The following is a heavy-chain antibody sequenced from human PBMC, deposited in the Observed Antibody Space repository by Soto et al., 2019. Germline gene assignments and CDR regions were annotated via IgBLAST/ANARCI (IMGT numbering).Heavy chain of an antibody. D-gene: IGHD7-27*01. CDR3: AKXPYNTRGTLGKIYGMDV. V-gene: IGHV3-30*18. CDR1: GFTFSSYG. Sequence: PGGSLRLSCAASGFTFSSYGMHWVRQAPGKGLEWVAVISYDGSNKYYADSVKGRFTISRDNSKNTLYLQMNSLRAEDTAVYYCAKXPYNTRGTLGKIYGMDVWGQGTTVTVSS. J-gene: IGHJ6*02. CDR2: ISYDGSNK.